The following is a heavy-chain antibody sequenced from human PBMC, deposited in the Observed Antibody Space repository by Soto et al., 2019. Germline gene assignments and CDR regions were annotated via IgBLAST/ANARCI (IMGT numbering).Heavy chain of an antibody. J-gene: IGHJ6*02. CDR1: GFSFISYS. D-gene: IGHD6-13*01. Sequence: PWGSLRLSCAASGFSFISYSMHCFRHSPGKGLEWVAVISYDGSNKYYADSVKGRFTITRDSSKNTVSLQMNSLRLEDTAVYYCARAPPRGIAAPGTWGSGMDVWGQGTTVTVSS. CDR3: ARAPPRGIAAPGTWGSGMDV. CDR2: ISYDGSNK. V-gene: IGHV3-30*01.